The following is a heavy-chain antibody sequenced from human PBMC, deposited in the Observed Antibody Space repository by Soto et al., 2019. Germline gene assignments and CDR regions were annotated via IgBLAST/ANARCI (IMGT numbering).Heavy chain of an antibody. D-gene: IGHD2-15*01. J-gene: IGHJ5*02. V-gene: IGHV3-9*01. CDR2: ISWNSADV. CDR3: AKGTNVFTHWFDP. Sequence: EVQLVESGGGLVQPGRSLRLSCAASGFMFDDFAMHWVRQAPGKGLEWVSGISWNSADVAYADSVKGRFTISRDNAKHSVYLHLHSLRPEDTALYYCAKGTNVFTHWFDPWGQGTLVTVSS. CDR1: GFMFDDFA.